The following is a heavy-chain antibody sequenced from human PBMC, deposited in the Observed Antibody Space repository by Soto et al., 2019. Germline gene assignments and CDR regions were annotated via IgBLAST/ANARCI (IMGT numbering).Heavy chain of an antibody. J-gene: IGHJ4*02. D-gene: IGHD6-19*01. Sequence: SETLSLTCTVPGGSVSSGPYYWSWIRQPPGKGLEWIGYIYDSGLTNYNPSLKSRVTISVDTSKNQFSLKLSSVTAADTAVYYCARGLVYFDYWGQGTLVTVSS. CDR3: ARGLVYFDY. CDR2: IYDSGLT. V-gene: IGHV4-61*01. CDR1: GGSVSSGPYY.